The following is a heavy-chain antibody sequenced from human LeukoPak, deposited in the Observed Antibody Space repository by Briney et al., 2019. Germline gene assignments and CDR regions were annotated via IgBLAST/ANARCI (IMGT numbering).Heavy chain of an antibody. Sequence: GGSLRLSCAASGFTFSSYAMSWVRQAPGKGLEWVSAISGSGGSTYYADSVKGRFTISRDNSKNTLYLQMNSLRAEDTAVYYCAKAIRDYGDYFTPYNWFDPWGQGTLVTVSS. CDR3: AKAIRDYGDYFTPYNWFDP. D-gene: IGHD4-17*01. CDR1: GFTFSSYA. V-gene: IGHV3-23*01. CDR2: ISGSGGST. J-gene: IGHJ5*02.